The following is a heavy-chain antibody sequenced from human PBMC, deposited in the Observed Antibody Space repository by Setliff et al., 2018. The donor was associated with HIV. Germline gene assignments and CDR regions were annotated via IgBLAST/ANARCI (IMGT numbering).Heavy chain of an antibody. CDR1: GYTFTSYY. CDR3: ARDTYYNFWSGLEDYYYYMDV. V-gene: IGHV1-46*01. CDR2: INPSGGST. J-gene: IGHJ6*03. Sequence: GASVKVSCKASGYTFTSYYMHWVRQAPGQGLVWMGIINPSGGSTSYAQKFQGRVTMTRDTSTSTVYMELSSLRSEDTAVYYCARDTYYNFWSGLEDYYYYMDVWGKGTTVTVSS. D-gene: IGHD3-3*01.